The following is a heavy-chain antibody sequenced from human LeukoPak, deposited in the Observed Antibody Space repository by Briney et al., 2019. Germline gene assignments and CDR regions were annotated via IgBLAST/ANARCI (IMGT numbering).Heavy chain of an antibody. D-gene: IGHD2-2*01. J-gene: IGHJ3*02. V-gene: IGHV4-30-2*01. CDR2: IYHSGST. CDR1: GGSISSGGYS. CDR3: ARGLVVPAAMDDAFDI. Sequence: TSETLSLTCAVSGGSISSGGYSWSWIRQPPGKGLEWIGYIYHSGSTYYNPSLKSRVTISVDRSKNQFSLKLSSVTAADTAVYYCARGLVVPAAMDDAFDIWGQGTMVTVSS.